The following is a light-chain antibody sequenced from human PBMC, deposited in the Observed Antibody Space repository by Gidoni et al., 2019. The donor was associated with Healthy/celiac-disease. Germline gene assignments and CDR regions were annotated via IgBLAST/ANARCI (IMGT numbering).Light chain of an antibody. CDR1: QSVSSN. CDR2: GAS. V-gene: IGKV3-15*01. J-gene: IGKJ5*01. CDR3: QQYNNWPPST. Sequence: EIVMTQSPATLSVSPGESATLSCRASQSVSSNLAWYQQKPGQAPRLLIYGASTRATGIPARFSGSGSGTEFTLTISSLQSEDFAVYYCQQYNNWPPSTFXQXTRLEIK.